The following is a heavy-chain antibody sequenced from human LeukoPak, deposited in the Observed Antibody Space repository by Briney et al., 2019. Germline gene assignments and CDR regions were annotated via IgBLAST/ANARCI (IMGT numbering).Heavy chain of an antibody. J-gene: IGHJ4*02. CDR1: GGSISSGGYS. Sequence: SETLSLTCAVSGGSISSGGYSWSWIRQPPGKGLEWIGYIYYSGSTYYNPSLKSRVTISVDTSKNQFSLKLNSVTAADTAVYYCAISGSYWAWAHWGQGNVVTVSS. V-gene: IGHV4-30-4*07. D-gene: IGHD1-26*01. CDR3: AISGSYWAWAH. CDR2: IYYSGST.